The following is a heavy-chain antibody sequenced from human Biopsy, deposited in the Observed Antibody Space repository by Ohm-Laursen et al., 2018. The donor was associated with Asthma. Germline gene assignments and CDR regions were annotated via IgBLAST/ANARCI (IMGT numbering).Heavy chain of an antibody. V-gene: IGHV1-69*05. CDR3: ARTYYDFLTGQVNDALDI. Sequence: SSVKVSCKASGGTFSRYAISWVRQAPGQGLEWMGGIIPIFGTSNYAQKFQGRVTITRDTSASTAYMELSSLRSEDTAVYYCARTYYDFLTGQVNDALDIWGQGTMVIVSS. CDR2: IIPIFGTS. CDR1: GGTFSRYA. D-gene: IGHD3-9*01. J-gene: IGHJ3*02.